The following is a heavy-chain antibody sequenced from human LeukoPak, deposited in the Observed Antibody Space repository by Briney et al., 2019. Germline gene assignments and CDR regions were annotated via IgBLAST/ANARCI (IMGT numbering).Heavy chain of an antibody. Sequence: GGSLRLSCAASGFIFSSYAMHWVRKAPGKGLEWVAVISYDGSNKYYADSVKGRFTISRDNSKNTLYLQMNSLRAEDTAVYYCAGYFDYWGQGTLVTVSS. CDR2: ISYDGSNK. V-gene: IGHV3-30*03. CDR3: AGYFDY. CDR1: GFIFSSYA. J-gene: IGHJ4*02.